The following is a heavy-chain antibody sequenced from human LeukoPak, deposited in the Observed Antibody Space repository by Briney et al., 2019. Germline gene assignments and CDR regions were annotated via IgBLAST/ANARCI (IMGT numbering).Heavy chain of an antibody. Sequence: SETLSLTCTVSGGSISYYYWSWLRQPPGKGLEWIGYIYYSGSTNYNPSLTSRVSISVDTSKNQFSLNLISVTAADTAVYYCARGYRFYFDYWGQGTLVTVSS. CDR3: ARGYRFYFDY. CDR2: IYYSGST. V-gene: IGHV4-59*01. CDR1: GGSISYYY. D-gene: IGHD1-1*01. J-gene: IGHJ4*02.